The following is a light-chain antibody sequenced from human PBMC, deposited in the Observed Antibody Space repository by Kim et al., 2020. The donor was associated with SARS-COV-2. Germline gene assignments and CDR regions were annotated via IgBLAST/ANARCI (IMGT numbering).Light chain of an antibody. CDR2: DAS. CDR1: QGISSA. J-gene: IGKJ5*01. CDR3: LQFNSYPIT. V-gene: IGKV1-13*02. Sequence: ASVGDRVTITCRASQGISSALAWYQQKPGKAPKLLIYDASSLESGVPSRFSGSGSGTDFTLTISSLQPEDFAAYYCLQFNSYPITFGQGTRLEIK.